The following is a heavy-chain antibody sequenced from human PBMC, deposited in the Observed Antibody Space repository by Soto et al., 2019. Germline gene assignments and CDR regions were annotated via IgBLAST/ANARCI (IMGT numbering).Heavy chain of an antibody. V-gene: IGHV4-61*01. Sequence: QVQLQESGPGLVKPSETLSVTCTVSGGSVSSRSHFWSWIRQPPGGGLQWIGYIFYSGSTNYNPSLKSRATLLVDTSRNQFSLRLTSVTAADTAFYYCARYDAESGSNKIDPWGQGTLVTVSS. D-gene: IGHD5-12*01. CDR1: GGSVSSRSHF. CDR2: IFYSGST. CDR3: ARYDAESGSNKIDP. J-gene: IGHJ5*02.